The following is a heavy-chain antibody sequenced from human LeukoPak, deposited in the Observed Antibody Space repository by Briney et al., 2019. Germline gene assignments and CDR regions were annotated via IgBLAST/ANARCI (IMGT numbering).Heavy chain of an antibody. J-gene: IGHJ5*02. D-gene: IGHD4-17*01. CDR2: IYPGDSET. CDR1: GYSLTSYW. CDR3: ARESTAYGDSWFDP. V-gene: IGHV5-51*01. Sequence: GESLKISCKGSGYSLTSYWIGWVRQMPGKGLEWMGIIYPGDSETRYSPSFQGQVTISADKFISTAYLQWSSLKASDTAMYYCARESTAYGDSWFDPWGQGTQVTVSS.